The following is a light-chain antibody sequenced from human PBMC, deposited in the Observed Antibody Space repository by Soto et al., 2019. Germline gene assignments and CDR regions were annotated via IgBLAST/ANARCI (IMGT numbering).Light chain of an antibody. Sequence: DIVMTQSPASLAVSLGERATINCKSSQSVLYNSNNYNYLAWYQQKPVQPPKLLIYCAPNRNSGIPDRSTGSGSGTDFTLTISCVQAEDVAVYCCQQYYSIPATFGQGTKVDIK. CDR2: CAP. J-gene: IGKJ1*01. CDR3: QQYYSIPAT. V-gene: IGKV4-1*01. CDR1: QSVLYNSNNYNY.